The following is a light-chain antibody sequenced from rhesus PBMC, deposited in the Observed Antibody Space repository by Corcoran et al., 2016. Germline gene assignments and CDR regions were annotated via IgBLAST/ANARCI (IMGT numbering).Light chain of an antibody. J-gene: IGKJ3*01. Sequence: DIQMTQSPSSLSASVGDRVTITCRASQGISSFVNWYQQTPGSAPKFLLYYADRLERGVPSRFSGSGSGTEFTLTISSLQPEDFATYFCQQYKSLPFTFGPGTKLDF. V-gene: IGKV1-32*01. CDR3: QQYKSLPFT. CDR1: QGISSF. CDR2: YAD.